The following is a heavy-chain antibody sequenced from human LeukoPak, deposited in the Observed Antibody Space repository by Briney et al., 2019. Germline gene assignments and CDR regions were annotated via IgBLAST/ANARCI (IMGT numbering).Heavy chain of an antibody. CDR2: INPSGGST. CDR3: ARLLISGSYLHDAFDI. J-gene: IGHJ3*02. Sequence: ASVKVSCKASGYTFTSYYMHWVRQAPGQGLEWMGIINPSGGSTSYAQKFQGRVTMTRDTSTSTAYMELRSLRSDDTAVYYCARLLISGSYLHDAFDIWGQGTMVTVSS. V-gene: IGHV1-46*01. D-gene: IGHD1-26*01. CDR1: GYTFTSYY.